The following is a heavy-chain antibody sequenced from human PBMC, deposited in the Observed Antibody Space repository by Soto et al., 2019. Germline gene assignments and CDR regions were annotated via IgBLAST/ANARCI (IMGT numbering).Heavy chain of an antibody. CDR3: ARGRDCFDP. CDR1: GGSFSGYY. J-gene: IGHJ5*02. V-gene: IGHV4-34*01. Sequence: QVQLQQWGAGLLKPSETLSLTCAVYGGSFSGYYWNWIRQPTGKGLEWIGEIDHSGYTNYNPSLKGRVTRSVETSKNQFSLRLTSVTAADTAVYYCARGRDCFDPCGPGTLGTVSS. CDR2: IDHSGYT.